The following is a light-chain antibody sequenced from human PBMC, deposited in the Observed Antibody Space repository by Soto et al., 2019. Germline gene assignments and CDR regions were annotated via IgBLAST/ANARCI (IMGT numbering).Light chain of an antibody. Sequence: EIVLTQSPDTLSLSPGDRATLSCRASQSIGSYLAWYQQKPGQAPRLLIYDASNRATGIPARFSGGGSGTDFTLTISGLEPEDFAFYYCQQRNNWPPITFGQGTRLEI. CDR2: DAS. J-gene: IGKJ5*01. CDR3: QQRNNWPPIT. CDR1: QSIGSY. V-gene: IGKV3-11*01.